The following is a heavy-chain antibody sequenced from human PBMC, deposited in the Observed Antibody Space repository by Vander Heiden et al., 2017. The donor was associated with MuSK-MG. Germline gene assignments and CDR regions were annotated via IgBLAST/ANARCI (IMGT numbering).Heavy chain of an antibody. CDR3: AYRREVRMVFGDFVGAFHA. J-gene: IGHJ6*03. CDR1: CVSLTSSVAG. Sequence: QITLKESGPPLVKPTETLALTCSFPCVSLTSSVAGVGWVRHAPGPALHFVASIDWDGDPRDNPALRSRLAITKDTLKHEVVLTVTDVDSSDTGTYFCAYRREVRMVFGDFVGAFHAGGKGT. CDR2: IDWDGDP. V-gene: IGHV2-5*02. D-gene: IGHD3-10*02.